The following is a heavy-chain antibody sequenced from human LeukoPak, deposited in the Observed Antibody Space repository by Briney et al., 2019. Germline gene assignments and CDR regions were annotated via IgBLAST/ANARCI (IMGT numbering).Heavy chain of an antibody. CDR1: GFTFSSYW. V-gene: IGHV3-74*03. D-gene: IGHD4-23*01. J-gene: IGHJ4*02. CDR2: IKTDGSMT. CDR3: ARGGYSPVDY. Sequence: PGGSLRLSCEACGFTFSSYWMHLVRQPPGKGLVWVSHIKTDGSMTKNADSLKGRFTISRDNAKNTLYLQMNSLRAEDTAVYYCARGGYSPVDYWGQGTLVTVSS.